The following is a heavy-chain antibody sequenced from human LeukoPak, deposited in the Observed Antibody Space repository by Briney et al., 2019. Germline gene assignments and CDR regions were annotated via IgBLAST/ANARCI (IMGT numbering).Heavy chain of an antibody. CDR3: AKDLEEKFGEAMYYFGY. D-gene: IGHD3-10*01. J-gene: IGHJ4*02. Sequence: GGSLRLSCAASGFTFSSYGMHWVRQAPGKGLEWVAFIRYDGSNKYYADSVKGRFTISRDNSKNTLYLQMNSLRAEDTAVYYCAKDLEEKFGEAMYYFGYWGKGTLVTVSS. CDR1: GFTFSSYG. V-gene: IGHV3-30*02. CDR2: IRYDGSNK.